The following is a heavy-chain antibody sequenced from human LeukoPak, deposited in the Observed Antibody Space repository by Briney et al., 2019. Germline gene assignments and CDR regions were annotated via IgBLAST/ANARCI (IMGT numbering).Heavy chain of an antibody. CDR1: GFTFSSYS. V-gene: IGHV3-21*01. J-gene: IGHJ5*02. Sequence: GGSLRLSCGASGFTFSSYSMNWVRQAPGKGLEWVSSISSSSSYIYYGDSVKGRFTISRDNAKNSLYLQMNSLRAEDTAVYYCAADSGYNYGFDHWGQGTLVTVSS. D-gene: IGHD5-18*01. CDR2: ISSSSSYI. CDR3: AADSGYNYGFDH.